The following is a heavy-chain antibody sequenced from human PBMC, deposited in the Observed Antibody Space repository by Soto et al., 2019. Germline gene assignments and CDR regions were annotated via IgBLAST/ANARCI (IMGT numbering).Heavy chain of an antibody. CDR1: GFTFSSYG. Sequence: GGSLRLSCAASGFTFSSYGMHWFRQAPGKGLEWVAVISYDGSNKYYADSVKGRFTISRDNSKNTLYLQMNSLRAEDTAVYYCAGVGPAPAYYYDSSGYYYGHGLDVWGQGTTVTVSS. D-gene: IGHD3-22*01. CDR3: AGVGPAPAYYYDSSGYYYGHGLDV. CDR2: ISYDGSNK. J-gene: IGHJ6*02. V-gene: IGHV3-30*03.